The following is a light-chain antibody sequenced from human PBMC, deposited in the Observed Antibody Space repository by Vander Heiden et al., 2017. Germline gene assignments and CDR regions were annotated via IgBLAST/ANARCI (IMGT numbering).Light chain of an antibody. CDR1: NIGSKS. CDR3: QVWDSSSDYVV. Sequence: SSVLTQPPPGSLAPGQTASITWGGSNIGSKSVHWYQQKPGLTAVLVVYADSDRPSGIPERFSGSNSGNTATLTISRAEAGDEADYYCQVWDSSSDYVVFGGGTKLTVL. CDR2: ADS. J-gene: IGLJ2*01. V-gene: IGLV3-21*02.